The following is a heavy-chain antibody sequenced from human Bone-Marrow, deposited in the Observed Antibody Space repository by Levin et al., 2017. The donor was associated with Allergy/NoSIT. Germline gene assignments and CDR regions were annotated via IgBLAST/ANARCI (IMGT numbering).Heavy chain of an antibody. CDR1: GFTFNDYW. Sequence: GGSLRLSCVASGFTFNDYWMSWVRQTPGKGLEWLASIKQDGNEKQYVDSVKGRFTISRDNAKNSLFVQMNNLRAEDTAVYYCAVLPGGDYYYYGMTGWGQGTTVTVSS. V-gene: IGHV3-7*01. J-gene: IGHJ6*02. D-gene: IGHD1-26*01. CDR3: AVLPGGDYYYYGMTG. CDR2: IKQDGNEK.